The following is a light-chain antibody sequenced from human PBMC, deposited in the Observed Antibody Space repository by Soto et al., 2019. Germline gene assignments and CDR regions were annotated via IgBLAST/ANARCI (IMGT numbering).Light chain of an antibody. Sequence: EIVLTQSPGTLSSSPGERAALSCRASPSVTNNYLAWYQQKPGQAPRLLIYAASSRATGIPDRFTGSGSGTEFNLTISRLEPEDFAVYYCQHYGNSPKTFGQGTRVEIK. CDR2: AAS. J-gene: IGKJ1*01. CDR3: QHYGNSPKT. CDR1: PSVTNNY. V-gene: IGKV3-20*01.